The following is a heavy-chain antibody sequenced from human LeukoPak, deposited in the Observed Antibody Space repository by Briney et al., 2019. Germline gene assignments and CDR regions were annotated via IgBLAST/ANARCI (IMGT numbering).Heavy chain of an antibody. CDR3: ASVPEPYYFDY. V-gene: IGHV4-38-2*02. CDR1: GGSISSGYY. CDR2: IYHSGSA. D-gene: IGHD1-14*01. Sequence: SETLSLTCTVSGGSISSGYYWGWIRQPPGKGLEWIGSIYHSGSAYYNPSLESRVTISVDTSKNQFSLKLTSVTAADTAVYYCASVPEPYYFDYWGQGTLVTVS. J-gene: IGHJ4*02.